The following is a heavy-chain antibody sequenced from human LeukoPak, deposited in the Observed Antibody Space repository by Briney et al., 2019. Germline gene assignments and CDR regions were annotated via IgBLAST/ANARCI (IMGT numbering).Heavy chain of an antibody. CDR3: ARGRTWIQPGYWFDP. V-gene: IGHV1-69*05. Sequence: SVKVSCKASGGTFSSYAISWVRQAPGQGLEWMGRIIPIFGTVNYAQKFQGRVTITTDESTSTAYMELSSLRSEDTAVYYCARGRTWIQPGYWFDPWGQGTLVTVSS. CDR1: GGTFSSYA. CDR2: IIPIFGTV. J-gene: IGHJ5*02. D-gene: IGHD5-18*01.